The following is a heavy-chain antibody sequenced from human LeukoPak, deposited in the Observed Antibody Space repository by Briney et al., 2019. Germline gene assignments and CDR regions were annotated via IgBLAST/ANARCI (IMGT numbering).Heavy chain of an antibody. CDR2: IRSKANSYAT. CDR3: TIDDY. J-gene: IGHJ4*02. Sequence: GGSLRLSCAASGFTFSGSGMHWVRQAPGKGLEWIGRIRSKANSYATIYAASVKGRFTISRDDSKNTAYLQMNSLKTEDMAVYYCTIDDYWGQGTLVTVSS. CDR1: GFTFSGSG. V-gene: IGHV3-73*01.